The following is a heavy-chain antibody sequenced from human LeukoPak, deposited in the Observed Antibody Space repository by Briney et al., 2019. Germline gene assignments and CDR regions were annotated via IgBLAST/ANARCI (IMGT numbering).Heavy chain of an antibody. CDR3: AKDGSYYGSGEFI. Sequence: PGGSLTLSCAASGFTFSSYAMSWVRQPQAPGQEWVSAISGSGGSTYYADSVKGRFTISRDNSKNTLYLQKNSLRAEDTAVYYCAKDGSYYGSGEFIWGQGTLVTVSS. V-gene: IGHV3-23*01. CDR2: ISGSGGST. CDR1: GFTFSSYA. D-gene: IGHD3-10*01. J-gene: IGHJ4*02.